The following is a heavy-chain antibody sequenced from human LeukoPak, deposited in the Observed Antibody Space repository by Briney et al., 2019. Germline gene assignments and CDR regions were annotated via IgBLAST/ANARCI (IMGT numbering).Heavy chain of an antibody. D-gene: IGHD4/OR15-4a*01. CDR3: ARQGAS. Sequence: SETLSLTCTVSGGSISSDYWSWIRQPAGKGLEWIGSIYYSGSTYYNPSLKSRVTISVDTSKNQISLKLSSVTAADTAVYYCARQGASWGQGTLVTVSS. V-gene: IGHV4-59*05. J-gene: IGHJ4*02. CDR1: GGSISSDY. CDR2: IYYSGST.